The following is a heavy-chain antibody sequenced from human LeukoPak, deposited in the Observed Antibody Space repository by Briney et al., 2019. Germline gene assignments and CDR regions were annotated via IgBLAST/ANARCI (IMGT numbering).Heavy chain of an antibody. D-gene: IGHD2-8*02. J-gene: IGHJ4*02. Sequence: SVKVSCKASGGTFSSYAISWVRQAPGQGLEWMGGIIPIFGTADYAQKFQGRVTITADKSTSTAYMELSSLRSEDTAIYYCATYRQVLLPFESWGQGTLVTVSS. V-gene: IGHV1-69*06. CDR3: ATYRQVLLPFES. CDR2: IIPIFGTA. CDR1: GGTFSSYA.